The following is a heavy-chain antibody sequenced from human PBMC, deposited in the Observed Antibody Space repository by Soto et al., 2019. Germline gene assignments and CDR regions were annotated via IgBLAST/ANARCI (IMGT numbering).Heavy chain of an antibody. CDR1: GGSISGCS. D-gene: IGHD6-13*01. Sequence: SETLSLTCSVSGGSISGCSWSWIRQPPGKGLEWIGYFYHSRDTNYNPSLKSRVSMSVDTSKNQFYLRLNSLSAADTALYFCARGSSRWNYFDLWGQGTLVTVS. CDR3: ARGSSRWNYFDL. CDR2: FYHSRDT. J-gene: IGHJ4*02. V-gene: IGHV4-59*01.